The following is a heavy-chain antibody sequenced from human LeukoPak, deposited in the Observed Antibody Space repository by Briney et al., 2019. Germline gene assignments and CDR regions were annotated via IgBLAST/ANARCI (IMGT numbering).Heavy chain of an antibody. J-gene: IGHJ4*02. CDR1: GYTFTGYY. D-gene: IGHD3-10*01. CDR2: IKPNSGGT. CDR3: ARDRPYGSGSYIDY. V-gene: IGHV1-2*02. Sequence: ASVKVSCKASGYTFTGYYIHWVRQAPGQGLEWMGWIKPNSGGTNYAQKFQGRVTMTRDTSISTAYMELSRLRSDDTAVYYCARDRPYGSGSYIDYWGQGTLVTVSS.